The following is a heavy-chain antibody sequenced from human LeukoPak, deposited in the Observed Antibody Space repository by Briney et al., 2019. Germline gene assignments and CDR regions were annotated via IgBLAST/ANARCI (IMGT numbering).Heavy chain of an antibody. CDR3: ARENLGGFGAFDI. Sequence: GGSLRLSCAASGFTFSSYSMNRVRQAPGKGLEWVSYISSSSSTIYYADSVKGRFTISRDNAKNSLYLQMNSLRAEDTAVYYCARENLGGFGAFDIWGQGTMVTVSS. CDR1: GFTFSSYS. CDR2: ISSSSSTI. V-gene: IGHV3-48*04. D-gene: IGHD3-16*01. J-gene: IGHJ3*02.